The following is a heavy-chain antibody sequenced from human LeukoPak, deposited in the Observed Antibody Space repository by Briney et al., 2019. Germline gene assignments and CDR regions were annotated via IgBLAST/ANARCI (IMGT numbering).Heavy chain of an antibody. Sequence: SCKASGGTFSSYAMHWVRQAPGKGLEWVAVIGDDGSNKYYVDSVKGRFTISRDNSNNTVYLQMHSLRAEDTAVYYCARVDDLDAFDTWGQGTLVTVSS. CDR1: GGTFSSYA. J-gene: IGHJ3*02. CDR2: IGDDGSNK. CDR3: ARVDDLDAFDT. D-gene: IGHD2-2*03. V-gene: IGHV3-30*04.